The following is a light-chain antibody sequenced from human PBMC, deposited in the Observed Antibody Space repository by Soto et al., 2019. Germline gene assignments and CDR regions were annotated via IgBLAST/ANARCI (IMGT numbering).Light chain of an antibody. CDR1: SSDIGAYNR. CDR2: DVN. V-gene: IGLV2-18*02. Sequence: SVLTQPPSVSGSPGQSVATSCTGTSSDIGAYNRVSWYQQPPGTAPKLMIYDVNNRPSGVPDRFSGSKSGNTASLTISGLQADDEADYYCSSFTSSNTYVFGTGTKVTVL. J-gene: IGLJ1*01. CDR3: SSFTSSNTYV.